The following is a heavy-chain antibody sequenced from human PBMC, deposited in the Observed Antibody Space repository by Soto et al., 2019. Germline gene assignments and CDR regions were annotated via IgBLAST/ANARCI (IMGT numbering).Heavy chain of an antibody. Sequence: GGSLRLSCTASGFTFQSYGMHWVRQTPGKGLEWLAYISHEGVMKFYAGSVKGRFTISRDNSKNTLYLQLSSLRPDDTAVYYCARDPIAAAGRYYYYYGMDVWGQGTTVTVSS. CDR3: ARDPIAAAGRYYYYYGMDV. V-gene: IGHV3-30*03. CDR2: ISHEGVMK. D-gene: IGHD6-13*01. J-gene: IGHJ6*02. CDR1: GFTFQSYG.